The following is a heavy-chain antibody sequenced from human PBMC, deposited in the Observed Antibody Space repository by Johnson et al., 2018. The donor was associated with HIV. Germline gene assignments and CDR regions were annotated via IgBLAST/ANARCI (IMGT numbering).Heavy chain of an antibody. J-gene: IGHJ3*02. V-gene: IGHV3-30*19. Sequence: QVQLVESGGGVVQPGKSLRLSCAASGFTFSSYGMHWVRQAPGKGLEWVAVISYDGSNKYYADSVKGRFTISRDNSKNTLYLQMNSLRAEDTAVYYCARTGVLGAFDIWGQGTMVTVSS. CDR1: GFTFSSYG. CDR3: ARTGVLGAFDI. D-gene: IGHD2-8*02. CDR2: ISYDGSNK.